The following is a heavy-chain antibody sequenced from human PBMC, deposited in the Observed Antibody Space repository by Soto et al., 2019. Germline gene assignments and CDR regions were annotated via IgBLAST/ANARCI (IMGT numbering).Heavy chain of an antibody. J-gene: IGHJ4*02. CDR1: GGSFSGYY. Sequence: QMQLQQWGAGLLKPSETLSLTCAVYGGSFSGYYYYWIRQPPGEGLEWIGEINRSGSTYYNPSLKSRVSISVDTSKNQFSLTLSSVTAADTAIYYCARGGLTTVPPLTWGQGTLVTVSS. V-gene: IGHV4-34*01. CDR3: ARGGLTTVPPLT. CDR2: INRSGST. D-gene: IGHD4-17*01.